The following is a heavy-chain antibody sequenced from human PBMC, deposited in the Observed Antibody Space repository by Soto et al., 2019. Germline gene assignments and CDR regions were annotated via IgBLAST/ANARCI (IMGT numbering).Heavy chain of an antibody. J-gene: IGHJ5*02. CDR2: INIGNGNT. V-gene: IGHV1-3*04. CDR3: AREPLCGGRCYDNYFDP. Sequence: GGPVKVSCKASGYTFTYYPIHWVRQAPGQRLEWMGWINIGNGNTASSQKFQDRVTITRETSASTAYMELTSLRSEDTAVYYCAREPLCGGRCYDNYFDPWGQGTLVTVSS. D-gene: IGHD2-15*01. CDR1: GYTFTYYP.